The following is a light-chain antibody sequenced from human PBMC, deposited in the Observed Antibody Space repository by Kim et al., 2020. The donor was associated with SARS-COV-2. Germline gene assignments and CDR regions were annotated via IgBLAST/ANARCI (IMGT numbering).Light chain of an antibody. J-gene: IGLJ3*02. CDR1: SSNIGSNF. CDR2: TNS. CDR3: ASWDGSLSGLV. V-gene: IGLV1-47*01. Sequence: GQRVIIARSGSSSNIGSNFVYWYQQLPGTAPKLLIHTNSQRPSGVPERFSGSVSGTSATLAISGLRSEDEADYSCASWDGSLSGLVFGGGTQLTVL.